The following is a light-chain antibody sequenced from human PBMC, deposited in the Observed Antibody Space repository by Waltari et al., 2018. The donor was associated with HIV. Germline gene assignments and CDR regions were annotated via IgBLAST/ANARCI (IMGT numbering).Light chain of an antibody. J-gene: IGLJ2*01. CDR1: SSNIGAASD. Sequence: QSVLTQPPSVSGAPGQRLTISCTGSSSNIGAASDVHWYQQIAGAAPKLPIYGDNNRPSGVPDRFSGSKSGTSASLAITGLQAEDAADYYCQSYDSSLVFGGGTKLTV. CDR2: GDN. V-gene: IGLV1-40*01. CDR3: QSYDSSLV.